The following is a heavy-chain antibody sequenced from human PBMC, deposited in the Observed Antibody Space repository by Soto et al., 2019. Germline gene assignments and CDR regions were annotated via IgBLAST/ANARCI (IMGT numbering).Heavy chain of an antibody. CDR2: ISGSGGST. J-gene: IGHJ4*02. Sequence: GGSLRLSCAASGFTFSSYAMSWVRQAPGKGLEWVSAISGSGGSTYYADSVKGRFTISRDNSKNTLYLQMNSLRAEDTAVYYCAKALPGGGYYDILTGYYPFDYWGQGTLVTVSS. CDR3: AKALPGGGYYDILTGYYPFDY. CDR1: GFTFSSYA. V-gene: IGHV3-23*01. D-gene: IGHD3-9*01.